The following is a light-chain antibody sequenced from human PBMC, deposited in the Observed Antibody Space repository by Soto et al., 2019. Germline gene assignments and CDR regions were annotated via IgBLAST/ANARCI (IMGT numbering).Light chain of an antibody. Sequence: DIQMTQSPSSLSASVGDRVTITCRASQSISSYLNWYQQKPGKAPKLLIYAASSLQSGVPSRFSASGSGTDFTVTISSLQPEDFATYSCQRSYSIPVTFGPGTKVDFK. CDR2: AAS. CDR3: QRSYSIPVT. V-gene: IGKV1-39*01. J-gene: IGKJ3*01. CDR1: QSISSY.